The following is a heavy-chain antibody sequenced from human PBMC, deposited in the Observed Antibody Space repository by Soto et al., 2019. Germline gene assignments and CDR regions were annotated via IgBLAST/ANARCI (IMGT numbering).Heavy chain of an antibody. J-gene: IGHJ6*02. D-gene: IGHD3-3*01. CDR1: GFTFSSYA. Sequence: EVQLLESGGGLVQPGGSLRLSCAASGFTFSSYAMSWVRQAPGKGLEWVSAISGSGGSTYYADSVKGRFTISRDNSKNTLYLQMNSLRAEDTAVYYCAKVIFRERFLEWFQYSYGMDVWGQGTTVTVSS. CDR2: ISGSGGST. CDR3: AKVIFRERFLEWFQYSYGMDV. V-gene: IGHV3-23*01.